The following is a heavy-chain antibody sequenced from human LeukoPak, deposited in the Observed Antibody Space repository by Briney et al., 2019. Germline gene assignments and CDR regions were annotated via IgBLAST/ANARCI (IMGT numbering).Heavy chain of an antibody. CDR3: ARDVRYCSSTSCYSLFNY. J-gene: IGHJ4*02. CDR1: GGSISSSNW. Sequence: MASETLSLTCAVSGGSISSSNWWSWVRQPPGQGLEWIGEIYHSGSTNYNPSLKSRVTISVDKSKNQFSLKLSSVTAADTAVYYCARDVRYCSSTSCYSLFNYWGQETLVTVSS. CDR2: IYHSGST. D-gene: IGHD2-2*01. V-gene: IGHV4-4*02.